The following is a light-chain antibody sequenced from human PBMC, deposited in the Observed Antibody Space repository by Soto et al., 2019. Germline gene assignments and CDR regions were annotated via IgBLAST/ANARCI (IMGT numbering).Light chain of an antibody. CDR1: PSVLYSSNNKNY. Sequence: DIVMTQSQDSLAVSLGERATINCKSSPSVLYSSNNKNYLAWYQQKPGQPPKLLIYWASTRESGVPDRFSGSGSGTDFTLTISSLQAEDVAVYYCQQYYSTPLTFGGGTKVDI. CDR3: QQYYSTPLT. V-gene: IGKV4-1*01. CDR2: WAS. J-gene: IGKJ4*01.